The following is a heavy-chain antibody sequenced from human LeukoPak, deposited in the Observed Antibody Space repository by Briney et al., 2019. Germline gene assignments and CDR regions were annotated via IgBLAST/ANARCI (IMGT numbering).Heavy chain of an antibody. CDR2: IYHSGST. Sequence: PSETLSLTCAVSGGSIRSGGYSWSWIRQPPGKGLEWIGYIYHSGSTYYNPSLKSRVTISVDTSKNQFSLKLSSVTAADTAVYYCAKRDRYGGPFDYWGQGTLVTVSS. J-gene: IGHJ4*02. D-gene: IGHD5-24*01. CDR1: GGSIRSGGYS. V-gene: IGHV4-30-2*01. CDR3: AKRDRYGGPFDY.